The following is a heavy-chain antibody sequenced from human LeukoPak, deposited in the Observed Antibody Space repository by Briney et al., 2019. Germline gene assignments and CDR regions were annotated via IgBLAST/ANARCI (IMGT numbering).Heavy chain of an antibody. J-gene: IGHJ4*02. Sequence: SETLSLTCTVSGGSISSGDYYWSWIRQPPGKGLEWIGYIYYSGSTYYNPSLKSRVTISVDTSKNQFSLKLSSVTAADTAVYYCARQVGRGDFDYWGQGTLVTVSS. D-gene: IGHD2-15*01. CDR3: ARQVGRGDFDY. CDR2: IYYSGST. V-gene: IGHV4-30-4*01. CDR1: GGSISSGDYY.